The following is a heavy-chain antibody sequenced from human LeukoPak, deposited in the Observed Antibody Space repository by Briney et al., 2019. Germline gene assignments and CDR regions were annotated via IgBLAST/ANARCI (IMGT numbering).Heavy chain of an antibody. CDR3: VAEEYGTGSYYKSAF. D-gene: IGHD3-10*01. V-gene: IGHV4-59*08. Sequence: SETLSLTCTVSGGSISSYYWSWIRQPPGKGLEWIGYIYYSGSTNYNPSLKSRVTISIDTSKNQFSLKLTSVTAADTAVYYCVAEEYGTGSYYKSAFWGKGALVTVSS. CDR2: IYYSGST. J-gene: IGHJ4*02. CDR1: GGSISSYY.